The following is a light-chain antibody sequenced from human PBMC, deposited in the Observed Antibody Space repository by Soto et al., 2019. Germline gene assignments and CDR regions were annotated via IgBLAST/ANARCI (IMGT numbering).Light chain of an antibody. Sequence: EIVMTQSPATLSVSPGERATLSCRASQSVSSNLAWYQQKPGQAPRLLIYDASTRATGVPARISGSGSGTEFTLTISSLQSEDFAVYYCQQYHKWRTFGQGTKVDIK. CDR2: DAS. J-gene: IGKJ1*01. CDR1: QSVSSN. CDR3: QQYHKWRT. V-gene: IGKV3-15*01.